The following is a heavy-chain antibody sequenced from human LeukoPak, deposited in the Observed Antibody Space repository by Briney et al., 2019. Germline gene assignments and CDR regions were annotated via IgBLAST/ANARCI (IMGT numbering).Heavy chain of an antibody. CDR2: INDSGRS. J-gene: IGHJ4*02. CDR3: ARDPSNDISGYYFGYFDY. Sequence: SETLSLTCAVYGGSFSGYYWSWIRQPPGKGLEWIGEINDSGRSNYKSSLKSRVTISEDTSKNQFSLKLSSVTAADTAVYYCARDPSNDISGYYFGYFDYWGQGTLVTVSS. V-gene: IGHV4-34*01. CDR1: GGSFSGYY. D-gene: IGHD3-22*01.